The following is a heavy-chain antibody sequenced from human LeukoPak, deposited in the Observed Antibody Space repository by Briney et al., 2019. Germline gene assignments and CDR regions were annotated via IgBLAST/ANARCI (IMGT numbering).Heavy chain of an antibody. CDR2: ISAYNGNT. CDR1: GYTFTSYG. V-gene: IGHV1-18*01. J-gene: IGHJ6*02. Sequence: ASVKVSCKASGYTFTSYGISWVRRAPGQGLEWMGWISAYNGNTNYAQKLQGRVTMTTDTSTSTAYMELRSLRSDDTAVYYCARDPKLVVVPAAITRDYYYYGMDVWGQGTTVTVSS. D-gene: IGHD2-2*01. CDR3: ARDPKLVVVPAAITRDYYYYGMDV.